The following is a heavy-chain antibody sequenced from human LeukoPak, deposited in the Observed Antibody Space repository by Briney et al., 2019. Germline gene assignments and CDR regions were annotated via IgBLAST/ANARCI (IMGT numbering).Heavy chain of an antibody. CDR2: INLNSGDT. J-gene: IGHJ5*02. Sequence: ASVKVSCKASVYTFTDYYIHWVRQAPGQGLEWMGWINLNSGDTYYAQTFQDRVTMTGDTSISTAYLELSSLRSDDTAVFYCARSYFDVLTNYYMWLAPWGQGTLVTVSS. D-gene: IGHD3-9*01. CDR1: VYTFTDYY. CDR3: ARSYFDVLTNYYMWLAP. V-gene: IGHV1-2*02.